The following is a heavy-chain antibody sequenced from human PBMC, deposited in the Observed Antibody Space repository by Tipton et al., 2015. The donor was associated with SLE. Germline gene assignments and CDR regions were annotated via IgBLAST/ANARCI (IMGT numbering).Heavy chain of an antibody. CDR3: ALSSGNYPTADYYYGMDV. CDR1: GDSSNNYY. V-gene: IGHV4-59*01. D-gene: IGHD1-26*01. J-gene: IGHJ6*02. Sequence: TLSLTCTVSGDSSNNYYWSWIRQAPGKGLEWIGYIYYSGSTNYNPSLKSRVTISVDTSKKQFSLKLSSVTAADTAVYYCALSSGNYPTADYYYGMDVWGQGTTVTVSS. CDR2: IYYSGST.